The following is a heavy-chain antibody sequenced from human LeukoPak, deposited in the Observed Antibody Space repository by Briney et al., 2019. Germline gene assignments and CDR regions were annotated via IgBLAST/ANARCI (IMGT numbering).Heavy chain of an antibody. Sequence: ASVKVSCKASGYTFTGYYMHWVRQAPGQGLEWMGWINPKSGGTNYAQKFQGRVTMTRDTSISTVYMELTRLRSDDTAVYHCARDRGGYSHAFDIWGQGTMVTVSS. CDR1: GYTFTGYY. CDR2: INPKSGGT. CDR3: ARDRGGYSHAFDI. V-gene: IGHV1-2*02. D-gene: IGHD5-18*01. J-gene: IGHJ3*02.